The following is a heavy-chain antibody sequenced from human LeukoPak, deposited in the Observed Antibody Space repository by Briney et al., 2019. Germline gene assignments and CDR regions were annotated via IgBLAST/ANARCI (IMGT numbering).Heavy chain of an antibody. J-gene: IGHJ4*02. D-gene: IGHD3-22*01. CDR3: ARAGDYDSSGYYFDY. CDR1: GFTFISYW. V-gene: IGHV3-7*01. Sequence: PGGSLRLSCAASGFTFISYWMSWVRQAPGKGLEWVANIKQDGSEKYYVDSVKGRFTISRDNSKNTLYLQMNSLRAEDTAVYYCARAGDYDSSGYYFDYWGQGTLVTVSS. CDR2: IKQDGSEK.